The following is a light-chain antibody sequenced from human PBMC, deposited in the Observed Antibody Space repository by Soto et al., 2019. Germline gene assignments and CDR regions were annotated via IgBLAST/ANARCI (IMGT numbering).Light chain of an antibody. J-gene: IGLJ1*01. V-gene: IGLV2-14*03. CDR1: SSDVGGYNY. Sequence: QSALTQPASVSGSPGQSITISCTGTSSDVGGYNYVSWYQHHPGKAPKLMIYDVSNRPSGVSNRFSGSKSGNTASLTISGVQAEDEADYYCISYTSSFTYVFGTGTKLTVL. CDR2: DVS. CDR3: ISYTSSFTYV.